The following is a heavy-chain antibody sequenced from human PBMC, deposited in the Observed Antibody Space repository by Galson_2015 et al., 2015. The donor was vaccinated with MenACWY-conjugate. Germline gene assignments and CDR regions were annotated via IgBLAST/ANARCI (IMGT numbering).Heavy chain of an antibody. J-gene: IGHJ6*02. Sequence: SLRLSCAAAGFTFSSYWMSWVRQAPGKGLEWEASIKKDGSEEHYVGSVKGRFTISRDNARISLHLQLNSLRAEDTAVYYCATLNYCAMDVWGQGTTVTVSS. CDR1: GFTFSSYW. CDR3: ATLNYCAMDV. CDR2: IKKDGSEE. V-gene: IGHV3-7*03.